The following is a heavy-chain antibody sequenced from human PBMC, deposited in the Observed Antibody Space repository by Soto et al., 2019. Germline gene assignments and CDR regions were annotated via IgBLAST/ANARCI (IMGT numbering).Heavy chain of an antibody. CDR3: AKDRSSWRNAQYYFEY. CDR1: GFTFSGYG. J-gene: IGHJ4*02. D-gene: IGHD6-13*01. V-gene: IGHV3-30*18. CDR2: ISYDGSNK. Sequence: GGSLRLSCAASGFTFSGYGMHWVRQAPGKGLEWVAVISYDGSNKYYADSVKGRFTISRDNSKNTLYLQMNSLRAEDTAVYYCAKDRSSWRNAQYYFEYWGQGTLVTVSS.